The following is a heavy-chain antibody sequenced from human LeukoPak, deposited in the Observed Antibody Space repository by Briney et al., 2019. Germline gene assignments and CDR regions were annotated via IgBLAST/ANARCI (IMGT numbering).Heavy chain of an antibody. V-gene: IGHV1-8*01. CDR1: GYTFDTYD. CDR2: MNPKSGNT. CDR3: ARGRRYCTSHSCYPEEVYYTDV. J-gene: IGHJ6*03. D-gene: IGHD2-2*01. Sequence: GASVKVSCKASGYTFDTYDINWVRQAAGQGLEWMGWMNPKSGNTGYAQKFQGRVTMTRNTSITTAYMELSRLRSEDTAVYYCARGRRYCTSHSCYPEEVYYTDVWGKGTTVTVSS.